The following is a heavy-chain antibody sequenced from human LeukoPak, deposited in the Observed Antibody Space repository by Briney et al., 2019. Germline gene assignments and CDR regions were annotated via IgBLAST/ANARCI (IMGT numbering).Heavy chain of an antibody. CDR2: ISGSGDST. J-gene: IGHJ4*02. CDR1: GFTVSSNY. CDR3: AKRQVPDY. D-gene: IGHD1-1*01. V-gene: IGHV3-23*01. Sequence: GGSLRLSCAASGFTVSSNYMSWVRQAPGKGLEWISGISGSGDSTKYAGSVKGRLTISRDNSKNTLYLQMNSLRADDTAVYYCAKRQVPDYWGQGTLVTVSS.